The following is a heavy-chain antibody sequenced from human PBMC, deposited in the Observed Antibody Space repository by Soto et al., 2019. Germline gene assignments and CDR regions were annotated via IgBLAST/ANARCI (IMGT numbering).Heavy chain of an antibody. Sequence: ASVKVSCKASGYTFTNFGVTWVRRAPGQGLEWMGWIGAYTDTPNYAQKFQGRVTMTIDTSTSTAYMDLRSLTSDDTAVYYCARVIPGVEAWFDTWGQGTLVTVSS. V-gene: IGHV1-18*01. D-gene: IGHD2-2*01. CDR2: IGAYTDTP. CDR1: GYTFTNFG. J-gene: IGHJ5*02. CDR3: ARVIPGVEAWFDT.